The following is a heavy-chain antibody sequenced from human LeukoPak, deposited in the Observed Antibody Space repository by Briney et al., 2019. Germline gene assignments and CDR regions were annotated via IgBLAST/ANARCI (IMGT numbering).Heavy chain of an antibody. CDR1: GYTFTGYY. V-gene: IGHV1-2*02. D-gene: IGHD4-23*01. CDR2: INPNSGGT. Sequence: ASVKVSCKASGYTFTGYYMHWVRQAPGQGLEWMGWINPNSGGTNYAQKFQGRATMTRDTSISTAYMELSRLRSDDTAVYYCARDRYYGGNSWFDPWGQGTLVTVSS. CDR3: ARDRYYGGNSWFDP. J-gene: IGHJ5*02.